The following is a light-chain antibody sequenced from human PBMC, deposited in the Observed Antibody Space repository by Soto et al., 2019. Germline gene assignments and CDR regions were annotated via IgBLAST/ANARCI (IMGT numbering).Light chain of an antibody. CDR3: QQYNSFPWT. J-gene: IGKJ1*01. Sequence: DIQMTQSPSSLSASVGDRVTITCRASQGIRNDLGWYQQKPGKAPKRLIYAASSLQSGVPPRFNGSRSETEFTLTIRNLQPDDFATYYCQQYNSFPWTFGLGTKVDIK. CDR2: AAS. CDR1: QGIRND. V-gene: IGKV1-17*02.